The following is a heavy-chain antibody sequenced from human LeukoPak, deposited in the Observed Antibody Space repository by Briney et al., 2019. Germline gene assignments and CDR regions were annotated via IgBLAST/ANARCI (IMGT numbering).Heavy chain of an antibody. J-gene: IGHJ4*02. CDR2: IWYDGSNK. D-gene: IGHD6-13*01. CDR1: GFTFSSYG. CDR3: EREIGSAARGR. V-gene: IGHV3-33*01. Sequence: PGGSLRLSCAASGFTFSSYGMHWVRQAPGKGLEWVAVIWYDGSNKYYVDSVKGRFTISRDNSKNTLYLQMNGLRAEDTAVYYCEREIGSAARGRWGQGTLVTVSS.